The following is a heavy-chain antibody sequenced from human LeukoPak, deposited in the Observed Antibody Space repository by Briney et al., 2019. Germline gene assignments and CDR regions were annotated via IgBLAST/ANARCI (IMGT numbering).Heavy chain of an antibody. CDR2: ISGSGGAT. J-gene: IGHJ4*02. Sequence: GGSLRLSCAASGFTFSSYAMSWIRQAPGKGLEWVSAISGSGGATYYVDSVKGRFTISRDYSKNTLYLQMNSLRAEDTAVYYCVKFSNRNQYDSSGYPDSWGQGTLVTVSS. D-gene: IGHD3-22*01. V-gene: IGHV3-23*01. CDR3: VKFSNRNQYDSSGYPDS. CDR1: GFTFSSYA.